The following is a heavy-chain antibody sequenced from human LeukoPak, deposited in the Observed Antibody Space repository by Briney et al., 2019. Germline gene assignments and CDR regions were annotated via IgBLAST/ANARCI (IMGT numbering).Heavy chain of an antibody. D-gene: IGHD3-10*01. V-gene: IGHV3-23*01. Sequence: GGSLRLSCAASGFTFSSYTMSWVRQAPGKGLEWVSTITTSDGNTYYADSVKGRFTISRDNSKNTVYLQMNSLRAEDTAVYYCANSRGSGSGNLWGQGTMVTVSS. J-gene: IGHJ4*02. CDR3: ANSRGSGSGNL. CDR1: GFTFSSYT. CDR2: ITTSDGNT.